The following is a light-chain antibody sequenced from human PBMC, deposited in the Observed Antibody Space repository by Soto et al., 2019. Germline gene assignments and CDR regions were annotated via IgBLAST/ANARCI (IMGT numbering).Light chain of an antibody. CDR1: QSFSSSY. Sequence: EIVLTQSPGTLSLSPGARATLSCRASQSFSSSYLAWYQQKPGQAPRLLIYGASSRATGIPDRFSGSGSGTDFTLTISRLEPEDFAVYYCQQYGTSITCGQGTRLEI. CDR3: QQYGTSIT. CDR2: GAS. J-gene: IGKJ5*01. V-gene: IGKV3-20*01.